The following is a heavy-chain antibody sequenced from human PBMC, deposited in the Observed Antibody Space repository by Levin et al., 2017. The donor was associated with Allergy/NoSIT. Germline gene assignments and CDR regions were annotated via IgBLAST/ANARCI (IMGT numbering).Heavy chain of an antibody. D-gene: IGHD1-26*01. J-gene: IGHJ4*02. CDR3: ARDPGEWELKYYFDS. CDR1: GFTFSRYA. V-gene: IGHV3-48*02. CDR2: ISSSSSDTT. Sequence: GESLKISCAASGFTFSRYAMNWVRQTPGKGLEWVSYISSSSSDTTYYADSVKGRFTISRDNAKNSLFLQMNSLRDEDTAIYYCARDPGEWELKYYFDSWGLGTLVTVSS.